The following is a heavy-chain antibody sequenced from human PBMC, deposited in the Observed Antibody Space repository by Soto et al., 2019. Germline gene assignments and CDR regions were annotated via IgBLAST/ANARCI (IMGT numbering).Heavy chain of an antibody. D-gene: IGHD2-15*01. CDR2: INHNTNT. J-gene: IGHJ5*02. CDR3: ARGVRLSRGSFDP. Sequence: SETLSLTCAVYGGSFSDTYWNWFRQPPGKGLEWIGEINHNTNTIYNPSLTSRVTISVDTSKNHFSLKLTSVTAADTAVYYSARGVRLSRGSFDPLGKGTLVTVSS. CDR1: GGSFSDTY. V-gene: IGHV4-34*01.